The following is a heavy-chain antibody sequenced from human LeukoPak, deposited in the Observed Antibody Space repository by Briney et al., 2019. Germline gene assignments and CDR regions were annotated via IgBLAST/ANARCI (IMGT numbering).Heavy chain of an antibody. J-gene: IGHJ4*02. CDR2: ISSSSSYI. CDR3: ARGEQLVLED. CDR1: GFTFSSYS. V-gene: IGHV3-21*01. Sequence: GGSLRLSCAASGFTFSSYSMNWVRQAPGKGLEWVASISSSSSYIYYADSVKGRFTISRDNAKNSLYLQMNSLRADDTAVYYCARGEQLVLEDWGQGTLVTVSS. D-gene: IGHD6-13*01.